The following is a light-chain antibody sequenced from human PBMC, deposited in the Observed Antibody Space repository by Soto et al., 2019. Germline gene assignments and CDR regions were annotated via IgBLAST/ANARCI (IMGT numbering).Light chain of an antibody. CDR1: QSVSSN. Sequence: EIVLTQSPGTLSLSPVERATLSCRASQSVSSNLAWYQQKPGQAPRLLIYGASTRATGIPARFSGSGSGTEFTLTISSLQSEDFAVYYCQQYNNWPPITFGQGTRLEI. CDR2: GAS. CDR3: QQYNNWPPIT. J-gene: IGKJ5*01. V-gene: IGKV3-15*01.